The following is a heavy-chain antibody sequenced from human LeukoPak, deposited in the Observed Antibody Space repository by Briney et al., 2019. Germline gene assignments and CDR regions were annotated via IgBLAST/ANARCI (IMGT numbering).Heavy chain of an antibody. V-gene: IGHV1-18*01. J-gene: IGHJ4*02. CDR3: ARDRSLELLWFGEASDY. D-gene: IGHD3-10*01. CDR2: ISAYNGNT. CDR1: GYTFTSYG. Sequence: ASVKVSCKASGYTFTSYGISWVRQAPGQGLEWMGWISAYNGNTNYAQKLQGRVTMATDTSTSTAYMELRSLRSDDTAVYYCARDRSLELLWFGEASDYWGQGTLVTVSS.